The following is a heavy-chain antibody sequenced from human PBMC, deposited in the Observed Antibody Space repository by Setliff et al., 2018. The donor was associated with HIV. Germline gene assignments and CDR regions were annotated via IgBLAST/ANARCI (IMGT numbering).Heavy chain of an antibody. D-gene: IGHD1-26*01. CDR2: LNTETGNS. CDR3: AWVGSYWSTFDY. Sequence: ASVKVSCKASGYTLTTYGISWVRQAPGQGLQWMGWLNTETGNSMYAQGFTGRFVFSLDTSVSTAFLQINSLKAEDTAMYYCAWVGSYWSTFDYWGQGALVTVSS. J-gene: IGHJ4*02. V-gene: IGHV7-4-1*02. CDR1: GYTLTTYG.